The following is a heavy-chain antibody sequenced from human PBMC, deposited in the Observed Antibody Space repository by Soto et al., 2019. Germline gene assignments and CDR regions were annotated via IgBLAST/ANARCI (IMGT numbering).Heavy chain of an antibody. V-gene: IGHV3-7*01. CDR3: ARDFCGGDCQLDY. CDR1: GFSFSTYW. Sequence: EVQLVESGGDLVQTGGSLRLSCAASGFSFSTYWMSWVRQAPGRGLEWVANIKQDESEEYYVDSVKGRFTISRDNAKNSLYLQMNSLRAEDTVVYYCARDFCGGDCQLDYWGQGTLVTVSS. CDR2: IKQDESEE. J-gene: IGHJ4*02. D-gene: IGHD2-21*02.